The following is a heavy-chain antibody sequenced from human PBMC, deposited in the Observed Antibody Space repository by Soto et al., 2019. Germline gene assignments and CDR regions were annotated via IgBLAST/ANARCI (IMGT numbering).Heavy chain of an antibody. D-gene: IGHD3-10*01. Sequence: QVQLQESGPGLVKPSETLSLTCTVSGGSVSSGSYYWSWIRQPPGKALEWIGFIDYSGSTNYNPSLTSRLTMSIDTSKTQFSLRLNSVTAADTAVYYCARDRSFGSGSYSDYWGQGTLVTVSS. CDR1: GGSVSSGSYY. V-gene: IGHV4-61*01. J-gene: IGHJ4*02. CDR3: ARDRSFGSGSYSDY. CDR2: IDYSGST.